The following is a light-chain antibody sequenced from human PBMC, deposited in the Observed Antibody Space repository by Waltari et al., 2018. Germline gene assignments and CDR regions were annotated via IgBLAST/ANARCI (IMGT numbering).Light chain of an antibody. CDR3: QQRYSTPCT. Sequence: DIQMTQYPSSLSASVGDRVTITCRASQSISSYLNCYQQKPGKAPKLLIYAASSWQSGGPPRLSGSGSGTELTPTISSMQPEDFATYYCQQRYSTPCTFGQGTKVEIK. V-gene: IGKV1-39*01. J-gene: IGKJ2*02. CDR1: QSISSY. CDR2: AAS.